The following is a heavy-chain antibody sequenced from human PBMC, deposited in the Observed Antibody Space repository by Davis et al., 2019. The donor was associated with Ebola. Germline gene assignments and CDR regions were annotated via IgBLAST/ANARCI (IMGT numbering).Heavy chain of an antibody. Sequence: GESLKISCAASGFTFSSYAMSWVRQAPGKGLEWVSGISGRGSTTYYADSVKGRFTISRDNSKNTLYLQMNSLRAEDTAVYYCAKEAYGDYAGLNWGQGTLVTVSS. J-gene: IGHJ4*02. CDR2: ISGRGSTT. V-gene: IGHV3-23*01. D-gene: IGHD4-17*01. CDR1: GFTFSSYA. CDR3: AKEAYGDYAGLN.